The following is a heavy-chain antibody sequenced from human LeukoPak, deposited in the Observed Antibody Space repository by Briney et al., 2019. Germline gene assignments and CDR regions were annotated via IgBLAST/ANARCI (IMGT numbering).Heavy chain of an antibody. D-gene: IGHD3-22*01. CDR1: GFTFSSYA. J-gene: IGHJ4*02. Sequence: GRSLRLSCAASGFTFSSYAMHWVRQAPGKGLEWVAVISYDGSNKYYADSVKGRFTISRDSAKNSLYLQMNSLRAEDTAVYYCARDFALYYYDSSGYYDYWGQGTLVTVSS. CDR2: ISYDGSNK. V-gene: IGHV3-30-3*01. CDR3: ARDFALYYYDSSGYYDY.